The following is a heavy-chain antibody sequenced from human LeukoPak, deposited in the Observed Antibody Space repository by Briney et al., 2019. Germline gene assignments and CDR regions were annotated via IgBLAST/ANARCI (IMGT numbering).Heavy chain of an antibody. J-gene: IGHJ1*01. D-gene: IGHD3-22*01. Sequence: SETLSLTCTVSGGSISSYYWSWIRQPAGKGLEWIGRIYTSGSTNYNPSLKSRVTMSVDTSKNQFSLKLSSVTAADTAVYYCARGLTDSSGYYGKYFQHWGQGTLVTVSS. CDR2: IYTSGST. CDR1: GGSISSYY. CDR3: ARGLTDSSGYYGKYFQH. V-gene: IGHV4-4*07.